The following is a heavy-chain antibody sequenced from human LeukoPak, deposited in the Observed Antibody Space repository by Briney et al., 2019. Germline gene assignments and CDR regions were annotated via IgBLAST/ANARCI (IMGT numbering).Heavy chain of an antibody. J-gene: IGHJ6*02. D-gene: IGHD2-2*02. Sequence: ASVKVSCKASGGTFSSYAISWVRQAPGQGLEWMGGIIPIFGTANYAQKFQGRVTITADESTSTAYMELSSLRSEDTAVYYCARVLVPATIWGGMAVGGQGPTATV. CDR1: GGTFSSYA. V-gene: IGHV1-69*13. CDR2: IIPIFGTA. CDR3: ARVLVPATIWGGMAV.